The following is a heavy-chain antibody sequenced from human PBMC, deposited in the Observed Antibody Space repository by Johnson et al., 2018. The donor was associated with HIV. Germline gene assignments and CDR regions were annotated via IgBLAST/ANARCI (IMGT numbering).Heavy chain of an antibody. CDR1: GFTFSSYG. Sequence: QVQVVESGGGVVQPGGSLRLSCAASGFTFSSYGMHWVRQTPGKGLEWVAFIRYDGSNKYYADSVKGRFTISRDNSKNTLYLQMNSLRAEDTAVYYCASGRPIFEAFDIWGQGTMVTVSS. D-gene: IGHD2-21*01. CDR3: ASGRPIFEAFDI. J-gene: IGHJ3*02. V-gene: IGHV3-30*02. CDR2: IRYDGSNK.